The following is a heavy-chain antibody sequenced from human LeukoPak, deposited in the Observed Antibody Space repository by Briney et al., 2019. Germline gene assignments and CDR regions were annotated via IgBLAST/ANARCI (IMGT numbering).Heavy chain of an antibody. J-gene: IGHJ4*02. CDR3: ARDRFVDYDFWSGYYPLAEIDY. V-gene: IGHV1-69*04. CDR2: IIPILGIA. Sequence: GASVKVSCKASGGTFSSYTISWVRQAPGQGLEWMGRIIPILGIANYAQKFQGRVTITADKSTSTAYMELSSLRSEDTAVYYCARDRFVDYDFWSGYYPLAEIDYWGQGTLVTVSS. CDR1: GGTFSSYT. D-gene: IGHD3-3*01.